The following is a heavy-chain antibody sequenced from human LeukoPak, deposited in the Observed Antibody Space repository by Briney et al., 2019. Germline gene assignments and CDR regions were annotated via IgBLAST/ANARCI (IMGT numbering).Heavy chain of an antibody. Sequence: PGGSLRLSCIGSGFTFSSYEMNWVRQAPGKGLEWVAYIGHSGRTIYYADSVRGRFTISRDNAKNSLYLQMDSLRAEDTAVYYCASSRLSNRLHYWGQGTLASVSS. J-gene: IGHJ4*02. V-gene: IGHV3-48*03. D-gene: IGHD2-8*01. CDR2: IGHSGRTI. CDR1: GFTFSSYE. CDR3: ASSRLSNRLHY.